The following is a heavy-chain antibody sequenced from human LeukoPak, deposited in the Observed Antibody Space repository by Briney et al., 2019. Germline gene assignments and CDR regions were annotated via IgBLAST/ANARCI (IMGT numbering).Heavy chain of an antibody. V-gene: IGHV3-21*01. CDR1: GFTFSSYS. Sequence: NSGGSLRLSCAASGFTFSSYSMNWVRQAPGKGLEWVSSISSSGSYIYYADSVKGRFTISRDNAKNSLYLQMNSLRAEDTAVYYCARWYYYGSGSHFDYWGQGTLVTVSS. J-gene: IGHJ4*02. D-gene: IGHD3-10*01. CDR2: ISSSGSYI. CDR3: ARWYYYGSGSHFDY.